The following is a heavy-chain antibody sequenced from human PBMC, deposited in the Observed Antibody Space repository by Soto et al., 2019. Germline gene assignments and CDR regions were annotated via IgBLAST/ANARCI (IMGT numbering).Heavy chain of an antibody. J-gene: IGHJ6*02. CDR1: GYTFTSYS. Sequence: GASVKASCKASGYTFTSYSRHWLRQAHGQRLEWMGWINAGNGNTKYSQKFQGRVTITRDTSASTAYMELSSLRSEDTAVYYCARDSSSWFGDYYYGMDVWGQGTTVTVS. CDR2: INAGNGNT. CDR3: ARDSSSWFGDYYYGMDV. D-gene: IGHD6-13*01. V-gene: IGHV1-3*01.